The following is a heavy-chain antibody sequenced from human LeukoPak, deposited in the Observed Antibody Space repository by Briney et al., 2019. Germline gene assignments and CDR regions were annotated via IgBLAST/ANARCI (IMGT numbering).Heavy chain of an antibody. V-gene: IGHV3-74*01. CDR3: ARMSGIAAADLVDY. J-gene: IGHJ4*02. CDR2: INTDGSSS. CDR1: GFTFSSYW. D-gene: IGHD6-13*01. Sequence: GGSLRLSCADSGFTFSSYWMHWVRQAPGKGLMWVSRINTDGSSSNYAGSVKGRFTISRDNAKNSLYLQMNSLRAEDTAVYYCARMSGIAAADLVDYWGQGTLVTVSS.